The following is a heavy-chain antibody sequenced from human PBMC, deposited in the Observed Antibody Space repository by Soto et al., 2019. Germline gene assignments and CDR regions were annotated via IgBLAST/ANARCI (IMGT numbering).Heavy chain of an antibody. CDR1: GGTFSSYA. Sequence: QVQLVQSGAEVKKPGSSVKVSCKASGGTFSSYAISWVRQAPGQGLEWMGGIIPIFGTANYTQKFQGRVTITADKSTSTAYMELSSLRSEDTAVYYCARGVPYYYDTQYSYYFDYWGQGTLVTVSS. J-gene: IGHJ4*02. CDR3: ARGVPYYYDTQYSYYFDY. D-gene: IGHD3-22*01. CDR2: IIPIFGTA. V-gene: IGHV1-69*06.